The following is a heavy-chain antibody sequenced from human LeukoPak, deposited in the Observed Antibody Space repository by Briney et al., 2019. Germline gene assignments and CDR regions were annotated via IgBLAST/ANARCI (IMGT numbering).Heavy chain of an antibody. J-gene: IGHJ4*02. V-gene: IGHV3-30*18. D-gene: IGHD3-22*01. CDR3: AKDLEDSSGYTFDY. CDR2: ISYDGSNK. Sequence: GGSLRLSWAASGFTFSSYGMHWVRQAPGKGLEWVAVISYDGSNKYYADSVKGRFTISRDNSKNTLYLQMNSLRAEDTAVYYCAKDLEDSSGYTFDYWGQGTLVTVSS. CDR1: GFTFSSYG.